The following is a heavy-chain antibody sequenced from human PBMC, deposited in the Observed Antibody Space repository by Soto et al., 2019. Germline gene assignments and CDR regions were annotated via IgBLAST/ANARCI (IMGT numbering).Heavy chain of an antibody. V-gene: IGHV1-18*01. Sequence: QVQLVQSGAEVKKPGASVKVSCKASGYTFTSYGISWVRQAPGQGLEWMGWISAYNGNTNYAQKLQGRVTMTTDTSXXTAYMELRSLRSDDTAVYYCARDFIAGKSYDAFDIWGQGTMVTVSS. CDR2: ISAYNGNT. D-gene: IGHD6-13*01. CDR3: ARDFIAGKSYDAFDI. J-gene: IGHJ3*02. CDR1: GYTFTSYG.